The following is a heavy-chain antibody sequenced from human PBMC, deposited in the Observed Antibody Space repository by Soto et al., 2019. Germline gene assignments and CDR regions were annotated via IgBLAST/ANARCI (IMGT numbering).Heavy chain of an antibody. J-gene: IGHJ4*02. Sequence: SVKVSCKASGSTFTSYAMHWGREAPGQRLEWMEWVNAGNGNTKYAQKFQGRVTITRDTSASTAYIELSSLRSEDTAVYYCARSVLSTRDYFDYWGQGTLVTVSS. D-gene: IGHD2-8*01. CDR1: GSTFTSYA. CDR2: VNAGNGNT. V-gene: IGHV1-3*01. CDR3: ARSVLSTRDYFDY.